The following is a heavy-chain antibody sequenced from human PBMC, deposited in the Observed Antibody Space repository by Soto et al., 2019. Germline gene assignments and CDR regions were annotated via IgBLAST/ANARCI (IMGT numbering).Heavy chain of an antibody. CDR1: GGSISSYY. D-gene: IGHD3-16*02. J-gene: IGHJ6*04. Sequence: SETLSLTCTVSGGSISSYYWSWIRQPPGKGLEWIGYIYYSGSTNYNPSLKRRVTISVDTSKNQFSLKLSSVTAADTAGEYCARRYRSFFARWGKGTTVTVHS. V-gene: IGHV4-59*08. CDR3: ARRYRSFFAR. CDR2: IYYSGST.